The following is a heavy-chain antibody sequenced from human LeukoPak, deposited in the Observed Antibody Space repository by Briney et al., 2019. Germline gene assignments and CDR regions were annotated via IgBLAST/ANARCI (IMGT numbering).Heavy chain of an antibody. CDR3: ASEAFCAGGSCNVQRVAS. Sequence: ASVKVSCKAAGYTFTAYYIHWVRQAPGQGLEWMGWIDTNTGATKYAQKFQGRVTITRDTSTGTAYMELSSLISGDTALYYCASEAFCAGGSCNVQRVASWGPGTLVTVSS. CDR1: GYTFTAYY. V-gene: IGHV1-2*02. CDR2: IDTNTGAT. D-gene: IGHD2-8*02. J-gene: IGHJ4*02.